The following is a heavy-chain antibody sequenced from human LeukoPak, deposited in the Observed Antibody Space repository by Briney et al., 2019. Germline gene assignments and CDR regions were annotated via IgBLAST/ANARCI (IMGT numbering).Heavy chain of an antibody. CDR2: ISYDGSNK. J-gene: IGHJ4*02. Sequence: GRSLRLSCAASGFTFSSYGMHWVRQAPGKGLEWVAVISYDGSNKYYADSVKGRFTISRDNSKNTLYLQMNSLRAEDTAVYYCAKDLPPFFIVGAALGYWGQGTLVTVSS. V-gene: IGHV3-30*18. D-gene: IGHD1-26*01. CDR3: AKDLPPFFIVGAALGY. CDR1: GFTFSSYG.